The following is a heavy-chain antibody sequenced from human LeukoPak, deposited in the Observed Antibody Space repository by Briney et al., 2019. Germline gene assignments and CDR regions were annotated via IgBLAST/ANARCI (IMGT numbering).Heavy chain of an antibody. Sequence: GGSLRLSCAASGFTFCSDWMNWLRQAPGKGVEWVGLIRTKTEGAKTDNAAPVKGRFAISRDDSRNMLFLQMNNLKTEDTGVYYCTTGGPRRHWGPGTLVTVSS. V-gene: IGHV3-15*01. D-gene: IGHD3-16*01. CDR3: TTGGPRRH. CDR2: IRTKTEGAKT. J-gene: IGHJ4*02. CDR1: GFTFCSDW.